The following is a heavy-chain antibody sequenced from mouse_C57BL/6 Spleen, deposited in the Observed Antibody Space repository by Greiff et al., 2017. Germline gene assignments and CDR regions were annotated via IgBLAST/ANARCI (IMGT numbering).Heavy chain of an antibody. D-gene: IGHD1-1*01. CDR2: LDPENGDT. CDR1: GFNIKDDY. Sequence: EVKLQVSGAELVRPGASVKLSCPASGFNIKDDYMHWVKQRPEQGLEWIGWLDPENGDTEYASKFQGKATITAGTSSNTAYLQLSSLTYEDTAVYYCTHCGSTSYAMDYWGQGTSVTVSS. V-gene: IGHV14-4*01. CDR3: THCGSTSYAMDY. J-gene: IGHJ4*01.